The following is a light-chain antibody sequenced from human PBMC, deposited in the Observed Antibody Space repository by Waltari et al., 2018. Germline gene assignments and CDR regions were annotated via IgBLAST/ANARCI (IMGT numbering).Light chain of an antibody. CDR2: YTD. CDR1: NSNIGNGY. Sequence: QSVLTQSPSASGTPGQRVPISCSGGNSNIGNGYVYLLQQVPGKASKLLIYYTDQRPSGVPDRFSASKSGSSASLAISELRSEDEADYYCAAWYDNLSAWVFGGGTRLTVL. J-gene: IGLJ3*02. V-gene: IGLV1-47*02. CDR3: AAWYDNLSAWV.